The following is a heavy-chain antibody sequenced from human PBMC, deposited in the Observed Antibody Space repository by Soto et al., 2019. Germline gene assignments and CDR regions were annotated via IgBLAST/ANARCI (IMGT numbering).Heavy chain of an antibody. CDR1: GFSISTSGVG. J-gene: IGHJ4*02. V-gene: IGHV2-5*02. D-gene: IGHD4-4*01. CDR3: AHIPHRLQSYPDY. CDR2: IYWDDDK. Sequence: QITLKESGPTLVKPTQTLTLTCTFSGFSISTSGVGVGWIHQPPGKALEWLALIYWDDDKRYRTSLKSSFTXTXDXSKNQIVLTMTNMDPVDTRTYYSAHIPHRLQSYPDYWGQGTLVTVSS.